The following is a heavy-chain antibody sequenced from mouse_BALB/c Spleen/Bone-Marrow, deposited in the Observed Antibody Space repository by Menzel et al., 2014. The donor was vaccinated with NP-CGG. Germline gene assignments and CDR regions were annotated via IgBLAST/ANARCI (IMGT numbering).Heavy chain of an antibody. J-gene: IGHJ1*01. Sequence: VKLVESGAELVWPWVSVMISCKGSGYTATDYAMHWVKQSHAKCLEWIGVFSTYSGDARYNQKFMDKATMAVDKTAKTAYMEHARLTTEDSAIYYCATPPGGNSVCWYFDFWGAGTTVTVSS. CDR2: FSTYSGDA. D-gene: IGHD2-1*01. CDR3: ATPPGGNSVCWYFDF. CDR1: GYTATDYA. V-gene: IGHV1-67*01.